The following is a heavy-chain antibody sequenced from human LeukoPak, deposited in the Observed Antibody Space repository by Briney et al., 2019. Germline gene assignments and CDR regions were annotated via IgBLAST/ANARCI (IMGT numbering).Heavy chain of an antibody. J-gene: IGHJ4*02. Sequence: GGSLRLSYAASGFTFSSYGMHWVRQAPDKGLEWVAVISYDGSNKYYADSVKGRFTISRDNSKNTLYLQMNSLRAEDTALYYCAKGDSSSVGVDXWXQGTLVTVSS. CDR3: AKGDSSSVGVDX. V-gene: IGHV3-30*18. CDR2: ISYDGSNK. D-gene: IGHD6-6*01. CDR1: GFTFSSYG.